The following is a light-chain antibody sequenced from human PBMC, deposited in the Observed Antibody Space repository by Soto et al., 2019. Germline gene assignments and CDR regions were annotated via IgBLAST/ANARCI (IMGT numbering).Light chain of an antibody. J-gene: IGKJ1*01. CDR1: QDVLTN. V-gene: IGKV3-15*01. CDR3: QQRAYWPQT. CDR2: RAS. Sequence: EIVMTQSPATLSVSPGERATLSCRASQDVLTNLAWYQQKPGQSPRLLIYRASTRATGVPARFSGSGSGTEFTLTISSLQSEDFAVYYCQQRAYWPQTFGQGTKVDIK.